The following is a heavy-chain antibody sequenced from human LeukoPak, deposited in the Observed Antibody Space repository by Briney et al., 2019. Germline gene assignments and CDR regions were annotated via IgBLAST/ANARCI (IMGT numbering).Heavy chain of an antibody. CDR2: IYYSGST. J-gene: IGHJ4*02. CDR3: TRPHVSGSSGWVPYYFDY. CDR1: GGSISSSSYY. Sequence: SETLSLTCTVSGGSISSSSYYWLWLRPPPGRGREWIGSIYYSGSTYYNPSLKSRVTISVDTSKNQFSLKLSSVTAADTAVYYCTRPHVSGSSGWVPYYFDYWGQGTLVTVSS. V-gene: IGHV4-39*01. D-gene: IGHD6-19*01.